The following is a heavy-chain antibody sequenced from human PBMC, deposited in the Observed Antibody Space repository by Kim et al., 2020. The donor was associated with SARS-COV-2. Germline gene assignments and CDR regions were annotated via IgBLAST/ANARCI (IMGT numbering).Heavy chain of an antibody. D-gene: IGHD4-4*01. V-gene: IGHV4-31*03. CDR1: GGSISSGGYY. CDR2: IYYSGST. CDR3: ARAKVYSTLSVGYNWFDP. J-gene: IGHJ5*02. Sequence: SETLSLTCTVSGGSISSGGYYWSWIRQHPGKGLEWIGYIYYSGSTYYNPSLKSRVTISVDTSKNQFSLKLSSVTAADTAVYYCARAKVYSTLSVGYNWFDPWGQGTLVTVSS.